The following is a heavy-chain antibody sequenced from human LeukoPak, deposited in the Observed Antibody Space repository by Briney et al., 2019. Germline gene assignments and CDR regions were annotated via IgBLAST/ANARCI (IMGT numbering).Heavy chain of an antibody. V-gene: IGHV4-59*12. D-gene: IGHD3-22*01. CDR2: IYYSGST. J-gene: IGHJ4*02. CDR1: GGSISSYY. CDR3: AGRPYYYDSSGPRVDY. Sequence: SETLSLTCTVSGGSISSYYWSWIRQPPGKGLEWIGYIYYSGSTNYNPSLKSRVTISVDTSKNQFSLKLSSVTAADTAVYYCAGRPYYYDSSGPRVDYWGQGTLVTVSS.